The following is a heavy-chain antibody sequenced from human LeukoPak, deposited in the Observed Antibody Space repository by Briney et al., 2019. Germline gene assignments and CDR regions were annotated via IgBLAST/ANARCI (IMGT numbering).Heavy chain of an antibody. CDR1: GGSISSYY. V-gene: IGHV4-59*05. Sequence: SETLSLTCTVSGGSISSYYWSWIRQPPGKGLEWIGSIYYSGSTYYNPSLKSRVTISVDTSKNQFSLKLSSVTAADTAVYYCARGGYSGSYGGYWGQGTLVTVSS. CDR3: ARGGYSGSYGGY. D-gene: IGHD1-26*01. J-gene: IGHJ4*02. CDR2: IYYSGST.